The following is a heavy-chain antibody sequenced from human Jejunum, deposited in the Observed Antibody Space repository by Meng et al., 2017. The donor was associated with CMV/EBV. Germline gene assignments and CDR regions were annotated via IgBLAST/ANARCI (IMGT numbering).Heavy chain of an antibody. D-gene: IGHD3-3*01. V-gene: IGHV4-30-4*08. CDR3: ARGSIFVSFDS. J-gene: IGHJ4*02. Sequence: QLQLHESGPGLVKPSQPLSLTGSVSGGSIGSGDYYWSWIRQPPGKGLEWIGYIHDTGSTYYNPSLKSRVDISLGTSRNHFSLTLSSVTAEDTAVYFCARGSIFVSFDSWGQGTLVTVSS. CDR2: IHDTGST. CDR1: GGSIGSGDYY.